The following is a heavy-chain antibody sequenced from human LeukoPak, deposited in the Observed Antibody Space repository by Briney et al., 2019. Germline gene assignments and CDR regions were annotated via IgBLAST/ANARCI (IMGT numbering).Heavy chain of an antibody. V-gene: IGHV3-21*01. J-gene: IGHJ4*02. Sequence: GGSLRLSCAASGFTFSNYGMNWVRQAPGKGLDWVSSISSTSAYIYYADSVKGRFTISRDNAKNSLYLQMDSLRAEDTAVYYCAKSYSVTGTFPALDYWGRGTLVTVSS. CDR3: AKSYSVTGTFPALDY. D-gene: IGHD6-19*01. CDR2: ISSTSAYI. CDR1: GFTFSNYG.